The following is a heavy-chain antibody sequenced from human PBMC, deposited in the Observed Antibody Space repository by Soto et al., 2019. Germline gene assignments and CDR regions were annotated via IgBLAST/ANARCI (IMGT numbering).Heavy chain of an antibody. CDR1: GGSISSGGYY. Sequence: SETLSLTCTVSGGSISSGGYYWSWIRQHPGKGLEWIGYIYYSGSTYYNPSLKSRVTISVDTSKNQFSLKLSSVTAADTAVYYCARDRYCSSTSFHYYYYCMDVWGQGTTVTVSS. CDR3: ARDRYCSSTSFHYYYYCMDV. CDR2: IYYSGST. V-gene: IGHV4-31*03. D-gene: IGHD2-2*01. J-gene: IGHJ6*02.